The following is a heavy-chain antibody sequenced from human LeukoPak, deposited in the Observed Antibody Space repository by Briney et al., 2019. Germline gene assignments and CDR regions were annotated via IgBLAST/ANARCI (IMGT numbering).Heavy chain of an antibody. Sequence: SETLSLTCAVYGGPFSGYYWSWIRQPPGKGLEWIGEINHSGSTNYNPSLKSRVTISVDTSKNQFSLKLSSVTAADTAVYYCARLFSGYYYGWGQGTLVSVSS. D-gene: IGHD3-22*01. CDR2: INHSGST. V-gene: IGHV4-34*01. J-gene: IGHJ4*02. CDR1: GGPFSGYY. CDR3: ARLFSGYYYG.